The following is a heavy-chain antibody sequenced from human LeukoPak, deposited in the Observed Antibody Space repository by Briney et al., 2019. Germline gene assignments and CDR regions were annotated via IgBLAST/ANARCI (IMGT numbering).Heavy chain of an antibody. D-gene: IGHD6-13*01. J-gene: IGHJ5*02. CDR1: GFTFSSYW. Sequence: PGGSLRLSCAASGFTFSSYWMHWVRQAPGKGLVWVSRINSDGSSTSYAGSVKGRFTISRDNAKNTLYLQMNSLRAEDTAVYYCARVGGIAAAGTSWFDPWGQGTLVTVSS. CDR3: ARVGGIAAAGTSWFDP. CDR2: INSDGSST. V-gene: IGHV3-74*01.